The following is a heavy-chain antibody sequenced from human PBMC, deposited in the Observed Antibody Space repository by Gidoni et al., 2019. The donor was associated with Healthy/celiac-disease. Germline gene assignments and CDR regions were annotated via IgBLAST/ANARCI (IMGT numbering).Heavy chain of an antibody. V-gene: IGHV3-30-3*01. D-gene: IGHD4-17*01. J-gene: IGHJ5*02. CDR1: GFTFSSYA. CDR2: ISYDGSNK. CDR3: ARVSTVVTLMGNWFDP. Sequence: QVQLVESGGGVVQPGRSLRLSCAASGFTFSSYAMHWVRQAPGKGLEWVAVISYDGSNKYYADSVKGRFTISRDNSKNTLYLQMNSLRAEDTAVYYCARVSTVVTLMGNWFDPWGQGTLVTVSS.